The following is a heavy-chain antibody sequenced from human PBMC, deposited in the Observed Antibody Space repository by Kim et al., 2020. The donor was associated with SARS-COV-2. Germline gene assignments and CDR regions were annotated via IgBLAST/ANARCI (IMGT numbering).Heavy chain of an antibody. V-gene: IGHV4-59*13. CDR3: ARGGWYYGSGSRNFDS. J-gene: IGHJ4*02. CDR2: VYYNGFT. D-gene: IGHD3-10*01. CDR1: GGSINNYY. Sequence: SETLSLTCTVSGGSINNYYWNWLRQPPGRGLEWIGYVYYNGFTLYNPPLKSRATISVDTSKNQFSLKMNSLTTADTAVYYCARGGWYYGSGSRNFDSWGRGTLVTVSS.